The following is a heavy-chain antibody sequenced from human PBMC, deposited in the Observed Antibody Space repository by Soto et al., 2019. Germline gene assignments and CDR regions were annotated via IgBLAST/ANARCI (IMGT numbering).Heavy chain of an antibody. CDR2: IYWDDDK. Sequence: SGPTLVNPTQTLTLTCTFSGFSLSTSGVGVGWIRQPPGKALEWLALIYWDDDKRYSPSLKSRLTITKDTSKNQVVLTMTNMDPVDTATYYCALLPRITIFGVVYGRRAYEAFDIWGQGTMVTVSS. CDR3: ALLPRITIFGVVYGRRAYEAFDI. J-gene: IGHJ3*02. V-gene: IGHV2-5*02. CDR1: GFSLSTSGVG. D-gene: IGHD3-3*01.